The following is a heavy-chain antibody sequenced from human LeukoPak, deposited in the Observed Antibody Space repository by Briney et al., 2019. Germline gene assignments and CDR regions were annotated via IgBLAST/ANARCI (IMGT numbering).Heavy chain of an antibody. J-gene: IGHJ4*02. CDR3: AKSPQSGSYLYFDY. Sequence: GGSLRLSCAASGFTFSSYAMSWVRQAPGKGLEWVSAISGSGGSTYYADSVKGRFTISRDNSKNTLYLQTNSLRAEDTAVYYCAKSPQSGSYLYFDYWGQGTLVTVSS. D-gene: IGHD1-26*01. V-gene: IGHV3-23*01. CDR2: ISGSGGST. CDR1: GFTFSSYA.